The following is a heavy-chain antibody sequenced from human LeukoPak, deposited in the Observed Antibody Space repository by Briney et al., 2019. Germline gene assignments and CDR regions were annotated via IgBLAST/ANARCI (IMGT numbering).Heavy chain of an antibody. CDR1: GYTFTCYH. Sequence: GASVKVSCKASGYTFTCYHMHWVRQAPGQGLEWMGRINPNSGDTNYAQKFQGRVTMTRDTSISTAYMELSRLRSDDTAVYYCARDYCSSTSCLFDYWGQGTLVTVS. V-gene: IGHV1-2*06. D-gene: IGHD2-2*01. CDR3: ARDYCSSTSCLFDY. CDR2: INPNSGDT. J-gene: IGHJ4*02.